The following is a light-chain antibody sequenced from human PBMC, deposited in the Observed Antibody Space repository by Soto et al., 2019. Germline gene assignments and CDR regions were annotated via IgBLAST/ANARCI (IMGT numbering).Light chain of an antibody. J-gene: IGKJ5*01. CDR3: QQYNHWPRT. CDR2: GAS. V-gene: IGKV3-15*01. Sequence: EVEMTQSPATLSASPGERATLSCRASQSVSSNLAWYQQKPGQAPRLLVYGASTRATGIPAKFSGSGSGTEFTLTISSLQSEDFAAYYCQQYNHWPRTFGQGTRLEIK. CDR1: QSVSSN.